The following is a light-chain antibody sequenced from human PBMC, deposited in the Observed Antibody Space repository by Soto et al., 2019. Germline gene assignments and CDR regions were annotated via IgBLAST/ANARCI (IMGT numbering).Light chain of an antibody. CDR2: EVT. V-gene: IGLV2-14*01. CDR3: SSYAGSNFV. Sequence: QSVLTQPASVSGSPGQSITISCTGTSGDIGSYNRVSWYQQHPGKAPKLIIYEVTDRPSGVSNRFSGSKSGNTASLTISGLQAEDEAEYYCSSYAGSNFVFGTGTKVTVL. J-gene: IGLJ1*01. CDR1: SGDIGSYNR.